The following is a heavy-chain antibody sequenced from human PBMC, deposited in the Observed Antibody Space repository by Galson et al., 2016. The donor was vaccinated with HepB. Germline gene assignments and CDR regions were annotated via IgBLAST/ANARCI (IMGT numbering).Heavy chain of an antibody. CDR3: VKDHNWECSGGYCNIRDWFDP. CDR1: GFTFSVYA. D-gene: IGHD2-15*01. V-gene: IGHV3-64D*06. Sequence: SLRLSCAASGFTFSVYAMHWVRQAPGKGLEHISSITGDGGITYYVDPVKGRSTISRDNFKNTVFLQMTSLRAEDTAIYYCVKDHNWECSGGYCNIRDWFDPWGQGTLVTVSS. CDR2: ITGDGGIT. J-gene: IGHJ5*02.